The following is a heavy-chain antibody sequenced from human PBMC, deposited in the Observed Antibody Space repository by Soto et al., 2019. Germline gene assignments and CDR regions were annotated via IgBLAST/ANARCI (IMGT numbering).Heavy chain of an antibody. D-gene: IGHD3-10*01. Sequence: QVQLVQSGAEVKKPGASVKVSCKASGYTFTSYGISWVRQAPGQGLEWMGWISAYNGNTNYAQKLQGRVTMTTDTSQSPAHMEVGRLGSDETAVYYCAREGYGSRWGTVFDPGGQGTLVTVSS. CDR1: GYTFTSYG. CDR3: AREGYGSRWGTVFDP. J-gene: IGHJ5*02. CDR2: ISAYNGNT. V-gene: IGHV1-18*04.